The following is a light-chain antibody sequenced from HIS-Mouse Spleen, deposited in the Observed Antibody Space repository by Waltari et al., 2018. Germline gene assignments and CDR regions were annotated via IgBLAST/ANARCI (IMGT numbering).Light chain of an antibody. CDR2: DVS. CDR1: SSDVGGYNY. Sequence: QSALTQPASVSGSPGQSITISCTGTSSDVGGYNYVSWYQQHPGKAPKLMIYDVSNRPAGVCNRCSGSKSGNTASLTISGLQAEDEADYYCSSYTSSSTEVFGGGTKLTVL. J-gene: IGLJ2*01. V-gene: IGLV2-14*03. CDR3: SSYTSSSTEV.